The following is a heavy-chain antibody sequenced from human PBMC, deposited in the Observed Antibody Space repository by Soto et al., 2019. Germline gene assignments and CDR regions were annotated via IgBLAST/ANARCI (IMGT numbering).Heavy chain of an antibody. CDR1: GCTFIRYW. D-gene: IGHD3-16*01. J-gene: IGHJ6*02. CDR2: IDRDGSGT. V-gene: IGHV3-74*03. CDR3: TKDGRRGGAHYGLDV. Sequence: SGGSLRHSWASSGCTFIRYWVRWVRQAKGEGLVWVACIDRDGSGTKHTDSVQGRFTISRDNAKNTLYMQMNSLRREDTAVYYCTKDGRRGGAHYGLDVWGPGTTGTVSS.